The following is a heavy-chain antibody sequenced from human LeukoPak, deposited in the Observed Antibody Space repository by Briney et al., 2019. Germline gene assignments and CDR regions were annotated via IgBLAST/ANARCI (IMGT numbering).Heavy chain of an antibody. D-gene: IGHD5-24*01. CDR1: GGSFSGYY. Sequence: PSETLSLTCAVYGGSFSGYYWSWIRQPPGKGLEWIGEINHSGSTNYNPSLKSRVTISVDTSKNQFSLKLSSVTAADTAVYYCARGKRWLQIWGQGTMVTVSS. J-gene: IGHJ3*02. CDR2: INHSGST. CDR3: ARGKRWLQI. V-gene: IGHV4-34*01.